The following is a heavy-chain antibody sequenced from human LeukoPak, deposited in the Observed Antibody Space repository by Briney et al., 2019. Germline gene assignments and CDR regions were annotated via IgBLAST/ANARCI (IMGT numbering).Heavy chain of an antibody. D-gene: IGHD6-13*01. CDR2: INVGGTAA. CDR3: ARKTDRMGEAGRDRFFDL. CDR1: GFTFSHYE. Sequence: GGSLRLSCVVSGFTFSHYEMSWVRQAPGKGLEWVSYINVGGTAANYADSVKGRFTMSRDDAENSVYLQLNSLRADDTAIYFCARKTDRMGEAGRDRFFDLWGRGTLVTVS. J-gene: IGHJ2*01. V-gene: IGHV3-48*03.